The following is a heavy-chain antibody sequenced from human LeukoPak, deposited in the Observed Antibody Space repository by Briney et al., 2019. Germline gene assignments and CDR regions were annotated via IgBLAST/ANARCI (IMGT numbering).Heavy chain of an antibody. J-gene: IGHJ4*02. CDR2: IRYSGST. CDR1: GGSITSRSYY. V-gene: IGHV4-39*02. CDR3: ARDADGYGDLDY. Sequence: SETLSLTCTVSGGSITSRSYYWAWIRQSPGKGLEWIGNIRYSGSTYYNPSLKSRVTISIDTSENHFSLKLRSVTAADTAVYYCARDADGYGDLDYWGQGTLVTVSS. D-gene: IGHD4-17*01.